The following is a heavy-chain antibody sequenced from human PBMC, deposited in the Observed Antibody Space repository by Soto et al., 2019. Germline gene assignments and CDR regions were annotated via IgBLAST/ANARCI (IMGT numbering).Heavy chain of an antibody. CDR2: IIPIFGTA. J-gene: IGHJ3*02. CDR1: GGTFSSYA. Sequence: ASVKVSCKASGGTFSSYAISWVRQAPGQGLEWMGGIIPIFGTANYAQKFQGRVTITADKSTSTAYMELSSLRSEDTAVYYCARENNSVKYYDFWSGYYKYAFDIWGPGTMVTVSS. V-gene: IGHV1-69*06. D-gene: IGHD3-3*01. CDR3: ARENNSVKYYDFWSGYYKYAFDI.